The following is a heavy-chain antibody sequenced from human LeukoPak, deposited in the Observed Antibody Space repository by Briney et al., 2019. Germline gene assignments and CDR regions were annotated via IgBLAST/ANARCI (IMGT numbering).Heavy chain of an antibody. V-gene: IGHV4-4*07. CDR2: IYTSGST. CDR1: GGSISSCY. D-gene: IGHD2-15*01. CDR3: AREETTRSQRAFDY. Sequence: SETLCLTCTVSGGSISSCYWSRIRQPAGKGLEWIGRIYTSGSTNYNPSLKSRVTMSVDTSKNQFSLELSSVTAADTAVYYCAREETTRSQRAFDYWGQGTLVTVSS. J-gene: IGHJ4*02.